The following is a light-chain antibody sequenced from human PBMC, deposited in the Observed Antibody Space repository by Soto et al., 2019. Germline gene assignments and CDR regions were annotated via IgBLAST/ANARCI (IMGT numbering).Light chain of an antibody. Sequence: QSVLTQPPSVSASPGQMVTISCSGSSSNIGGNSVSWYQQLPGTAPKLLIYDDDKRPPGISNRFFGSKFGNTASLTISGLQAEDEADYYCTSYTSFNTWVLGGGTKVTV. CDR3: TSYTSFNTWV. CDR1: SSNIGGNS. J-gene: IGLJ3*02. CDR2: DDD. V-gene: IGLV1-51*01.